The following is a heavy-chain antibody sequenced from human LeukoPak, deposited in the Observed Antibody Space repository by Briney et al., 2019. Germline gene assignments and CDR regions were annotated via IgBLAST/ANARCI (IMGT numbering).Heavy chain of an antibody. D-gene: IGHD5-18*01. Sequence: SETLSPTCTVSGGSISSYYWSWIRQPPGKGLEWIGYIYYSGSTNYNPSLKSRLTISADTSKNQFSLKLSSVTAADTAVYFCARHEGYSYAFAYWGQGTLVTVSS. CDR3: ARHEGYSYAFAY. V-gene: IGHV4-59*08. CDR1: GGSISSYY. CDR2: IYYSGST. J-gene: IGHJ4*02.